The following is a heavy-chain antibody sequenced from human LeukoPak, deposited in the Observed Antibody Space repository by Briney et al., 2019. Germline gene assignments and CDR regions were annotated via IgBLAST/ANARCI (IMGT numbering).Heavy chain of an antibody. D-gene: IGHD1-26*01. J-gene: IGHJ3*02. CDR3: ARDVQEEYSGSTDDAFDI. Sequence: GRSLRLSCAASGFTFSSYGMHWVRQAPGKGLEWVAVIWYDGSNKYYADSVKGRFTISRDNSKNTLYLQMNSLRAEDTAVYYCARDVQEEYSGSTDDAFDIWGQGTMVTVSS. CDR1: GFTFSSYG. V-gene: IGHV3-33*01. CDR2: IWYDGSNK.